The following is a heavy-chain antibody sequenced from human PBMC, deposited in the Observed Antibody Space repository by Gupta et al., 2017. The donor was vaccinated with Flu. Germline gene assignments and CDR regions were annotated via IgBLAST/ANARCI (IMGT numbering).Heavy chain of an antibody. D-gene: IGHD3-10*01. J-gene: IGHJ5*02. CDR3: ARDRARGGDA. V-gene: IGHV1-46*01. CDR1: GYTFTSHY. CDR2: VNPGPGSA. Sequence: QVQLVQSGAEVKKPGASVKVSCKASGYTFTSHYIHWVRRAPGQGPEWRGVVNPGPGSAVYAQKFQGRITMTSDTSTSTVYMEVNSLRSEDTAIYFCARDRARGGDAWGQGTLVTVSS.